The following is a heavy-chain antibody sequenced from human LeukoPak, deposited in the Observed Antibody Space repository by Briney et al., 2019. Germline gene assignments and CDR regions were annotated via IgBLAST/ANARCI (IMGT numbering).Heavy chain of an antibody. CDR2: IGTAGDT. CDR1: GFTFSSYD. D-gene: IGHD3-22*01. Sequence: PGGSLRLSCAASGFTFSSYDMHWVRQATGKGLEWVSAIGTAGDTYYPGSVKGRFTISRENAKNSLYLQMNSLRAGDTAVYYCARGDYYDSSGYYYFDYWRQGTLVTVSS. CDR3: ARGDYYDSSGYYYFDY. J-gene: IGHJ4*02. V-gene: IGHV3-13*01.